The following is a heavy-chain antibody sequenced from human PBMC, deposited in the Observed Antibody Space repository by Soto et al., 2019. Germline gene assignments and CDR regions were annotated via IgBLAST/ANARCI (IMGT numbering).Heavy chain of an antibody. J-gene: IGHJ4*02. V-gene: IGHV1-18*01. Sequence: ASVKVSCKASGYTFTSYGISWVRQAPGQGLEWMGWISAYNGNTNYAQKLQGRVTMTRDTSTSTVYMELSSLRSEDTAVYYCARSTPPGGHLLAAASDYWGQG. CDR1: GYTFTSYG. CDR2: ISAYNGNT. D-gene: IGHD6-13*01. CDR3: ARSTPPGGHLLAAASDY.